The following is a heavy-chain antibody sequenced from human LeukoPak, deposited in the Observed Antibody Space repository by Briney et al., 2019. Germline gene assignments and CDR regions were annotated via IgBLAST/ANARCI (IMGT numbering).Heavy chain of an antibody. CDR3: ARDLGYWYFDL. CDR2: ISANNGNT. V-gene: IGHV1-18*01. Sequence: ASVKVSCKASGYTFTSYGFSWVRQAPGQGLEWMGWISANNGNTYYAQKFQGRVTITADKSTSTAYMELSSLRSEDTAVYYCARDLGYWYFDLWGRGTLVTVSS. CDR1: GYTFTSYG. D-gene: IGHD3-16*01. J-gene: IGHJ2*01.